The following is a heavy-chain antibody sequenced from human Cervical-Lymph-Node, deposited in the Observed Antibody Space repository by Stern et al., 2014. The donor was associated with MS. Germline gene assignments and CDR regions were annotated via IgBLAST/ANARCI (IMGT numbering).Heavy chain of an antibody. J-gene: IGHJ3*02. CDR2: IYPEDSDT. D-gene: IGHD3-22*01. CDR3: VRRRDSDSYDTFDI. Sequence: EVQLVESGAEVKKPGASLKISCKTSGYSFSNFWIGWVRQKPGKGLEWMGIIYPEDSDTTYSPSFQGQVTISADESISTAYLQWRSLKASDTAMYYCVRRRDSDSYDTFDIWGQGTMLIVSS. V-gene: IGHV5-51*01. CDR1: GYSFSNFW.